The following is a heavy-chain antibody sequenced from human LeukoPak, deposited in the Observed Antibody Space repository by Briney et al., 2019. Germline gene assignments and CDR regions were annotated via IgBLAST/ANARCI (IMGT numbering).Heavy chain of an antibody. Sequence: PSETLTLTCTVSGGSFSSSSYYWGWIRQPPGKGLEWIGSIYYSGSTYYNPSLKSRVTISVDTSKNQFSLKLSSVTAADTAVYYCARIPNWFDPWAQETLLTVSS. CDR1: GGSFSSSSYY. V-gene: IGHV4-39*01. J-gene: IGHJ5*02. CDR3: ARIPNWFDP. D-gene: IGHD2-2*02. CDR2: IYYSGST.